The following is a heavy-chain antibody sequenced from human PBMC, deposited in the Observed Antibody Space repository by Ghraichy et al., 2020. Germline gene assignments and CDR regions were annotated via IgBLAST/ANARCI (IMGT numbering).Heavy chain of an antibody. Sequence: SETLSLTCTVSGGSISSYYWSWIRQPPGKGLEWIGYIYYSGSTNYNPSLKSRVTISVDTSKNQFSLKLSSVTAADTAVYYCARAGLTDFYFDYWGQGTLVTVSS. CDR3: ARAGLTDFYFDY. CDR1: GGSISSYY. D-gene: IGHD7-27*01. CDR2: IYYSGST. J-gene: IGHJ4*02. V-gene: IGHV4-59*01.